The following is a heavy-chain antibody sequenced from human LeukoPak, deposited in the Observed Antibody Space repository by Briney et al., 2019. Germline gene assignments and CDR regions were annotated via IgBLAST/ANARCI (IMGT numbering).Heavy chain of an antibody. CDR2: IYSGGST. D-gene: IGHD2-15*01. Sequence: PGGSLRLSCAASGFTVSSNYMSRVRQAPGKGLEWVSVIYSGGSTYYADSVKGRFTISRDNSKNTLYLQMNSLRAEDTAVYYCARALLPHDAFDIWGQGTMVTVSP. J-gene: IGHJ3*02. V-gene: IGHV3-66*01. CDR3: ARALLPHDAFDI. CDR1: GFTVSSNY.